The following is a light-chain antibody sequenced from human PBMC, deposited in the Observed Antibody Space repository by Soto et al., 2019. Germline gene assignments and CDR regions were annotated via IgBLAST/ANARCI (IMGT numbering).Light chain of an antibody. V-gene: IGKV3-20*01. CDR1: QSVSSN. CDR2: GAS. Sequence: EIVMTQSPATLSVSPGERATLSCRASQSVSSNLAWYQQKPGQAPRLLIYGASSRATDIPDRFSGSGSGTDFTLTISRLEPEDFAVYYCQQYGSSPPITFGQGTRLEI. J-gene: IGKJ5*01. CDR3: QQYGSSPPIT.